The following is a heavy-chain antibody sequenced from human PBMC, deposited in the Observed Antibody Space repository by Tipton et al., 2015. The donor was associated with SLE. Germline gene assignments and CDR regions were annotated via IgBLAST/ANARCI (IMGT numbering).Heavy chain of an antibody. CDR1: GGSISNYY. CDR3: ARDWAVAGTYALYYFDY. V-gene: IGHV4-4*08. D-gene: IGHD6-19*01. CDR2: IYTSGST. Sequence: TLSLTCTVSGGSISNYYWSWIRQPPGKGLEWIGYIYTSGSTNYNPSLKSRVTISVDTSKNQFSLKLGSVTAADTAVYYCARDWAVAGTYALYYFDYWGQGTLVTGSS. J-gene: IGHJ4*02.